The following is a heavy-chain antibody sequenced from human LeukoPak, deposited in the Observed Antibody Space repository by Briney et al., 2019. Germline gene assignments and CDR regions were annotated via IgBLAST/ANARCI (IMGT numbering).Heavy chain of an antibody. CDR1: GFTFSFYW. CDR3: AKVGYSSSYYYYYGMDV. CDR2: IKQDGSNK. J-gene: IGHJ6*02. Sequence: GGSLRLSCVASGFTFSFYWMAWVRQAPGKGLEWVANIKQDGSNKYYADSVKGRFTISRDNSKNTLYLQMNSLRAEDTAVYYCAKVGYSSSYYYYYGMDVWGQGTTVTVSS. V-gene: IGHV3-7*02. D-gene: IGHD6-13*01.